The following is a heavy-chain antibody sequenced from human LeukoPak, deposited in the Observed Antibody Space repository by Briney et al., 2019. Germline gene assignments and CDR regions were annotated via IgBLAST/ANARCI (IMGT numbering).Heavy chain of an antibody. Sequence: ASVKLSCKASGYTFTSYDINWVRQATPQGLEWMGWMNPTSGHTGYAQNFQGRVTMTRDTSISTAYMELNSLTAEDTAVYYCARSPVGVRKKHDFWGQGTLVIVSS. V-gene: IGHV1-8*01. CDR1: GYTFTSYD. CDR2: MNPTSGHT. J-gene: IGHJ4*02. CDR3: ARSPVGVRKKHDF. D-gene: IGHD3-10*01.